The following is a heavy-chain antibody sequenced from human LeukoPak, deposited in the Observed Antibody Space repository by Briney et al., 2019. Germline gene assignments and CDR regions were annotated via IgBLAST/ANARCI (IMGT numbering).Heavy chain of an antibody. V-gene: IGHV1-46*01. Sequence: AASVKVSCKASGYTLTSHYMHWVRQAPGQGLEWMGKINPSGGSTSYAQKFQGRVTMTRDTSTSTVYMELSSLRSEDTAVYYCARYVGYYYDYWGQGTLVTVSS. CDR2: INPSGGST. CDR1: GYTLTSHY. CDR3: ARYVGYYYDY. J-gene: IGHJ4*02. D-gene: IGHD3-22*01.